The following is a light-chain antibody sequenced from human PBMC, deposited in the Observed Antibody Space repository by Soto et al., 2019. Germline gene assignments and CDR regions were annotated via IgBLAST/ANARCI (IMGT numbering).Light chain of an antibody. CDR2: DAS. V-gene: IGKV3-20*01. CDR3: QRHGAT. J-gene: IGKJ1*01. Sequence: IVLTQAPVTLSLSPGERATLSCRASQSLSSSQLAWYQQKPGQAPRLLIHDASSRATGISDRFTGSGSGTDFTLTISGLEPEDSAAYYCQRHGATFGQGTKVDTK. CDR1: QSLSSSQ.